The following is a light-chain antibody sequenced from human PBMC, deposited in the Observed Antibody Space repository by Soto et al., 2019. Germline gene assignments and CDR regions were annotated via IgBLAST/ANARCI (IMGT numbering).Light chain of an antibody. CDR2: LGS. J-gene: IGKJ4*01. CDR1: QSLLHRKGYNY. Sequence: DIVMTQSPLSLPVSPGEPASISCRSSQSLLHRKGYNYLDWYLQKPGQSPQLLIYLGSNRASGVPDRFSGSGSGTDFTLRISRVEAEDVGVYYCMQALQTPLTFGGGTRVEI. V-gene: IGKV2-28*01. CDR3: MQALQTPLT.